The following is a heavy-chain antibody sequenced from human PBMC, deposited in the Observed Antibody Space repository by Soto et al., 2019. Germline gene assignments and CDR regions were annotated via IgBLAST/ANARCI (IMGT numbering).Heavy chain of an antibody. J-gene: IGHJ3*02. CDR1: GFTFSSYS. CDR3: ARDYYDSSGYYEAFDI. Sequence: GGSLRLSCAASGFTFSSYSMNWVRQAPGKGLEWVSYISSSSSTIYYADSVKGRFTISRDNAKNSLYLQMNSLRDEDTAVYYCARDYYDSSGYYEAFDIWGQGTMVTVS. CDR2: ISSSSSTI. D-gene: IGHD3-22*01. V-gene: IGHV3-48*02.